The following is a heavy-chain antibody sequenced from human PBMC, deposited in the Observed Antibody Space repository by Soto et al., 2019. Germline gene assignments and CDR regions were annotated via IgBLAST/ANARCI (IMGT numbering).Heavy chain of an antibody. V-gene: IGHV4-59*12. D-gene: IGHD5-18*01. CDR1: GGTISNFY. CDR3: ARADTAMTTPFDY. Sequence: SETLSLTCTVSGGTISNFYWSWIRQPPGKGLEWIGYVDYSGTANYNPSLKSRVSMSVDTSKNQLSLKVTSVTAADTAMYYCARADTAMTTPFDYWGQGTLVTVSS. CDR2: VDYSGTA. J-gene: IGHJ4*02.